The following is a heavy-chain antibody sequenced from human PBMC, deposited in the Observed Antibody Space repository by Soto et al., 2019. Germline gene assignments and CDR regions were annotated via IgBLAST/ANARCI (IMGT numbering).Heavy chain of an antibody. V-gene: IGHV3-30-3*01. Sequence: QVQLVESGGGVVQPGRSLRLSCAASGFTFSSYAMHWVRQAPGKGLEWVAVISYDGSNKYYADSVKGRFTISRDNSKNTLYLQMNSLRAEDTAVYYCARETRDDTVGGWFDPWGQGTLVTVSS. J-gene: IGHJ5*02. CDR1: GFTFSSYA. CDR2: ISYDGSNK. CDR3: ARETRDDTVGGWFDP. D-gene: IGHD3-10*01.